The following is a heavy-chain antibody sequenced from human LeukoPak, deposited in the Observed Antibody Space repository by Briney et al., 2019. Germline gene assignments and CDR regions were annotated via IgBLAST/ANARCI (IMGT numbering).Heavy chain of an antibody. V-gene: IGHV4-34*01. CDR3: ARGMWFDTLFSAFDV. CDR1: GGSFSGYY. D-gene: IGHD3-10*01. CDR2: INHSGST. J-gene: IGHJ3*01. Sequence: SETLSLTCAVYGGSFSGYYWSWIRQPPGKGLEWIGEINHSGSTNYNPSVESRVTISIDKSKNQFSLILNSVTAADTALYYCARGMWFDTLFSAFDVWGQGTMVSVSS.